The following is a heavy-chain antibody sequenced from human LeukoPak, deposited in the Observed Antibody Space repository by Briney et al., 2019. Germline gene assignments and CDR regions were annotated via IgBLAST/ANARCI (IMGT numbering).Heavy chain of an antibody. V-gene: IGHV4-38-2*02. CDR1: GYSISSGYY. CDR3: ARDSGSYPG. Sequence: SETLSLTCTVSGYSISSGYYWGWIRQPPGKGLEWIGSIYHSGSTYYNPSLKSRVTISVDTSKNQFSLKLSSVTAADTAVYYCARDSGSYPGWGQGTLVTVSS. D-gene: IGHD1-26*01. J-gene: IGHJ4*02. CDR2: IYHSGST.